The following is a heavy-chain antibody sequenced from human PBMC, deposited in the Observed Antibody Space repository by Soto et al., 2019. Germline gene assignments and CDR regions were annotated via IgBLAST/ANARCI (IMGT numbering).Heavy chain of an antibody. CDR3: ANLPLYGSGFDC. V-gene: IGHV3-9*01. J-gene: IGHJ4*02. CDR1: GFTFDNYA. Sequence: DAQLVESGGGLVQPGRSLRLSCTASGFTFDNYAINWVRRAPGKGLEWVAGISWNGASIGYAASVKGRFTISRDNAKNFLFLQMNSLTVDDTAVYYCANLPLYGSGFDCWGQGTLVTVS. CDR2: ISWNGASI. D-gene: IGHD3-10*01.